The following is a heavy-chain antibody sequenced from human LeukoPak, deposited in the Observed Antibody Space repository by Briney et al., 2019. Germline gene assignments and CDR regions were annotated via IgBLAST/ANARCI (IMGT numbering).Heavy chain of an antibody. J-gene: IGHJ4*02. Sequence: GGSLRLSCAASGFTFDDYAMHWVRQAPGKGLEWVSLISGDGGSTYYADSVKGRFTISRDNSKNSLYLQMNSLRTEDTALYYCAKDTDILAGGGFDYWGQGTLVTVSS. CDR2: ISGDGGST. CDR3: AKDTDILAGGGFDY. V-gene: IGHV3-43*02. CDR1: GFTFDDYA. D-gene: IGHD3-9*01.